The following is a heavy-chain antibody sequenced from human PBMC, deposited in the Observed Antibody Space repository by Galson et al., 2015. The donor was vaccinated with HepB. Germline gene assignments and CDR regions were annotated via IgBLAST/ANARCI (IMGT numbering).Heavy chain of an antibody. V-gene: IGHV1-24*01. J-gene: IGHJ3*02. CDR3: ARYRALGGFDI. CDR1: GYTLTEIS. CDR2: LDPEDGET. Sequence: SVKVSCKVSGYTLTEISMHWVRQAPGRGLEWMGSLDPEDGETMYAEKFQGRVTMTEDTSTDTAYLELSSLRIEDTAMYYCARYRALGGFDIWGQGTMVTVSS. D-gene: IGHD2-15*01.